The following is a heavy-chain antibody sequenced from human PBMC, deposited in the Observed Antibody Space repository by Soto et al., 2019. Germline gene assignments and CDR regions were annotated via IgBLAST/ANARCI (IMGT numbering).Heavy chain of an antibody. CDR1: GFTFSNAW. J-gene: IGHJ6*02. CDR2: IKSKTDGGTT. Sequence: LRLSCAASGFTFSNAWMSWVRQAPGKGLEWVGRIKSKTDGGTTDYAAPVKGRFTISRDDSKNTLYLQMNSLKTEDTAVYYRTTADYSRYYYGMDVWGQGTTVTVSS. CDR3: TTADYSRYYYGMDV. V-gene: IGHV3-15*01. D-gene: IGHD4-4*01.